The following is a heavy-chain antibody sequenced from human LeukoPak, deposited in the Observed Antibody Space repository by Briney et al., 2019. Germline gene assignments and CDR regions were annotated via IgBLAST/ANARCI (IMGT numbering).Heavy chain of an antibody. CDR2: ISGGGATT. J-gene: IGHJ4*02. Sequence: GGSLRLSCAASGFTFSSYAMSWVRQAPGKGLEWLSSISGGGATTYYADSVKGRFTISRDNSKSTLYLQMNSLRAEDTAFYYCAKDLGYCSSTTCYGFDYWGQGTLVTVSS. D-gene: IGHD2-2*01. V-gene: IGHV3-23*01. CDR1: GFTFSSYA. CDR3: AKDLGYCSSTTCYGFDY.